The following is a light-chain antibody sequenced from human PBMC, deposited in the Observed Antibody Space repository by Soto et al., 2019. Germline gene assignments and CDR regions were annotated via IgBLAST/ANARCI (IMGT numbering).Light chain of an antibody. CDR2: GAS. CDR1: QSVSSSY. J-gene: IGKJ1*01. V-gene: IGKV3-20*01. Sequence: EIVMTQSPATLSVSPGERATLSCRASQSVSSSYLAWYQQKPGQAPRLLIYGASSRATGIPDRFSGSGSGTDFTLTISSLQPDDFATYYCQQFNTSPWTFGQGTKVDI. CDR3: QQFNTSPWT.